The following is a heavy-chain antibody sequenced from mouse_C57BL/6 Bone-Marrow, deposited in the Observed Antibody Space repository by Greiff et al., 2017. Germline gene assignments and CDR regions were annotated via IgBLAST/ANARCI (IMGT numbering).Heavy chain of an antibody. CDR1: GFTFTDYY. Sequence: EVQRVESGGGLVQPGASLRLSCAASGFTFTDYYMSWVRQPPGKAPEWLALIRNKANGYTTEYTASVKGRFTISRDNSQNILYLQMNTLRAEDSATYYCVKAVRHYGSSYAMDYWGQGTSVTVSS. J-gene: IGHJ4*01. D-gene: IGHD1-1*01. CDR3: VKAVRHYGSSYAMDY. V-gene: IGHV7-4*01. CDR2: IRNKANGYTT.